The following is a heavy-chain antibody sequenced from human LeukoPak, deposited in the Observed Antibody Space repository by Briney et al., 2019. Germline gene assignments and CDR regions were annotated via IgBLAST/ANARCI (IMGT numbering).Heavy chain of an antibody. D-gene: IGHD1-26*01. CDR2: TSTSGGIA. V-gene: IGHV3-23*01. CDR1: GFTFSNNA. CDR3: ARYSGSYYYPPAWDL. J-gene: IGHJ4*02. Sequence: GGSLRLSCAASGFTFSNNAMSWVRQAPGKGLEWVSATSTSGGIAYYADSVKGRFTISRDNSKNTLYLQMDSLRADDTAVYYCARYSGSYYYPPAWDLWGQGTLVTVSS.